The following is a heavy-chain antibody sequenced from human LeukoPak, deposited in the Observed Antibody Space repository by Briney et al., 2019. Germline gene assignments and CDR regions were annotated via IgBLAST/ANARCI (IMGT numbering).Heavy chain of an antibody. D-gene: IGHD2-2*01. CDR2: IYYSGST. J-gene: IGHJ4*02. CDR3: ARHSGDIVVVPAAPLYY. Sequence: SETLSLTCTVPGGSISSYYWSWIRQPPGKGLEWIGYIYYSGSTNYNPSLKSRVTISVDTSKNQFSLKLSSVTAADTAVYYCARHSGDIVVVPAAPLYYWGQGTLVTVSS. CDR1: GGSISSYY. V-gene: IGHV4-59*08.